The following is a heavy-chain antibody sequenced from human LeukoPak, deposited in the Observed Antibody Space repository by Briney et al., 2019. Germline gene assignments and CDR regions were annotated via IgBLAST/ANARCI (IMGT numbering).Heavy chain of an antibody. CDR3: ARDYCSSTSCYGGGNWFDP. CDR1: GYTFTGYY. J-gene: IGHJ5*02. V-gene: IGHV1-2*04. CDR2: INPNSGGT. Sequence: ASVKVSCKASGYTFTGYYMHWVRQAPGQGLEWVGWINPNSGGTNYAQKFQGWVTMTRDTSISTAYMELSRLRSDDTAVYYCARDYCSSTSCYGGGNWFDPWGQGTLVTVSS. D-gene: IGHD2-2*01.